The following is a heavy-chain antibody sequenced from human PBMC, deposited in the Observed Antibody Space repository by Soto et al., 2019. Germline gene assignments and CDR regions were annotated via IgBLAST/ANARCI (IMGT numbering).Heavy chain of an antibody. CDR2: IGSNGGST. CDR1: GFTFLSYA. CDR3: VKDQDWNYASNDAFDI. Sequence: GGSLRLSCSASGFTFLSYAMHWVRQAPGKGLEYVSAIGSNGGSTYYADSVKGRFTISRDNSKNTLYLQMSSLRAEDTAMYYCVKDQDWNYASNDAFDIWGQGTMVTVSS. J-gene: IGHJ3*02. V-gene: IGHV3-64D*06. D-gene: IGHD1-7*01.